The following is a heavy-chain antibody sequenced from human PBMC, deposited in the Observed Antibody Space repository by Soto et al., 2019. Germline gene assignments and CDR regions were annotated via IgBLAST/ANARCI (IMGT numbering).Heavy chain of an antibody. CDR1: GFTFSSYA. Sequence: EVQLLESGGGLVQPGGSLRLSCAASGFTFSSYAMSWVRQAPGKGLEWVSSISTSGGSTYYADSVKGRFTISRDNSNNALYLQMNRLRAADTAVYYCSLSDRYYGMDVWGLGTTVTVSS. J-gene: IGHJ6*02. CDR2: ISTSGGST. CDR3: SLSDRYYGMDV. V-gene: IGHV3-23*01.